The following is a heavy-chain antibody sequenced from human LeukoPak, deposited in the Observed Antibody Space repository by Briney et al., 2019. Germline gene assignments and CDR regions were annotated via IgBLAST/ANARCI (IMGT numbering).Heavy chain of an antibody. CDR3: AKDHGSSDWYYFDY. J-gene: IGHJ4*02. Sequence: GGSLRLSCTASTRYFTNYWMHWVRQAPGKGLEWVAFIHYDGSNNYYADSVKGRFTISRDNSKNTLYLQMNTLRADDTAVYYCAKDHGSSDWYYFDYWGQGTLVTVSP. D-gene: IGHD6-13*01. V-gene: IGHV3-30*02. CDR2: IHYDGSNN. CDR1: TRYFTNYW.